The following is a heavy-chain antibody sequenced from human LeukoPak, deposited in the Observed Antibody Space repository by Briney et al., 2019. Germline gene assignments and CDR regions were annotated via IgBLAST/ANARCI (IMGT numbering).Heavy chain of an antibody. CDR2: IIPIFGTA. CDR1: GGTFSSYA. D-gene: IGHD6-6*01. Sequence: TVKVSCKASGGTFSSYAISWVRQAPGQGLEWMGGIIPIFGTANYAQKFQGRVTITADESTSTAYMELSSLRSEDTAVYYCARDKGSSSGVFDYWGQGTLVTVSS. J-gene: IGHJ4*02. CDR3: ARDKGSSSGVFDY. V-gene: IGHV1-69*13.